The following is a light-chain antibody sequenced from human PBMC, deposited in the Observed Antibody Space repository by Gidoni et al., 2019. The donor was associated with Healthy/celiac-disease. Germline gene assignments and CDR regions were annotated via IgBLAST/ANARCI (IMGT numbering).Light chain of an antibody. Sequence: QSVLTQPPSVSGAPGQRVTISCTGSSSNNGAGYDVHWYQQLPGTAPKLLICGNSNRPSGVPDRFSGSRSGTSASLAITGLQAEDEADYYCQSYDSSLSVNYVFGTGTKVTVL. CDR3: QSYDSSLSVNYV. J-gene: IGLJ1*01. CDR2: GNS. CDR1: SSNNGAGYD. V-gene: IGLV1-40*01.